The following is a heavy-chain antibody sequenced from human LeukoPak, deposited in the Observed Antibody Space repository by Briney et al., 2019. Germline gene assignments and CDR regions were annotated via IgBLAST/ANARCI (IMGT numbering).Heavy chain of an antibody. CDR2: INHSGST. Sequence: SETLSLTCAVYGGSFSGYYWSWIRQPPGKGLEWIGEINHSGSTNYNPSLKSRVTISVDTSKNQFSLKLSSVTAADTAVYYCARDRVVVVVAATGDAFDIWGQGTMVTVSS. V-gene: IGHV4-34*01. D-gene: IGHD2-15*01. CDR3: ARDRVVVVVAATGDAFDI. J-gene: IGHJ3*02. CDR1: GGSFSGYY.